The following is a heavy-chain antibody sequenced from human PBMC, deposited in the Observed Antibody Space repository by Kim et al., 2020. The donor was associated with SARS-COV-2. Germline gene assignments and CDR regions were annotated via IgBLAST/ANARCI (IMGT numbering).Heavy chain of an antibody. CDR1: GFSFSNYA. D-gene: IGHD2-21*01. CDR3: AKGNCAGDCHCVDH. Sequence: GGSLRLSCAASGFSFSNYAMSWVRQAPGKGLEWVSSITGSGGSTYYADSVRGRFTISRDNSKNTLHLQVDSLRAEDTAVYYCAKGNCAGDCHCVDHWGQGTLVTVSS. CDR2: ITGSGGST. J-gene: IGHJ5*02. V-gene: IGHV3-23*01.